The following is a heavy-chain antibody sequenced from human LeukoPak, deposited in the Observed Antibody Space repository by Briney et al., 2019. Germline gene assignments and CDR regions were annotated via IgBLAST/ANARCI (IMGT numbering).Heavy chain of an antibody. CDR2: INHSGST. CDR1: GGSFSGYY. D-gene: IGHD1-1*01. J-gene: IGHJ3*02. CDR3: ARGNWNDVLFGAFDI. Sequence: SETPSLTCAVYGGSFSGYYWSWIRQPPGKGLEWIGEINHSGSTNYNPSLKSRVTISVDTSKNQFSLKLSSVTAADTAVYYCARGNWNDVLFGAFDIWGQGTMVTVSS. V-gene: IGHV4-34*01.